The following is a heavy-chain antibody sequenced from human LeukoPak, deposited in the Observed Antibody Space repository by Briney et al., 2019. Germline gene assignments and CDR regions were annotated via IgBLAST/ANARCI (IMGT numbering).Heavy chain of an antibody. V-gene: IGHV3-30*02. Sequence: GGSLRLSCAASGFTFSSYGMHWARQAPGKGLEWVAFIRYDGSNKYYADSVKGRFTISRDNSKNTLYPQMNSLRAEDTAVYYCAKGSSGWSTPIDYWGQGTLVTVSS. CDR2: IRYDGSNK. J-gene: IGHJ4*02. CDR3: AKGSSGWSTPIDY. CDR1: GFTFSSYG. D-gene: IGHD6-19*01.